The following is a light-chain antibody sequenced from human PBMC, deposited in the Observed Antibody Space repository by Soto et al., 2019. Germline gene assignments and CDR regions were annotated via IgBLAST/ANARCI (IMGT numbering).Light chain of an antibody. J-gene: IGKJ1*01. CDR3: QQYGSSGT. CDR2: GAS. CDR1: QSVSNNY. V-gene: IGKV3-20*01. Sequence: EIVLTQSPGTLSLSPGERATLCCRAGQSVSNNYLAWYQQKPGQAPRLLIYGASNRATGIPDRFSGSGSGTDFTLTISRLQPEDFAVYYCQQYGSSGTFGQGTKV.